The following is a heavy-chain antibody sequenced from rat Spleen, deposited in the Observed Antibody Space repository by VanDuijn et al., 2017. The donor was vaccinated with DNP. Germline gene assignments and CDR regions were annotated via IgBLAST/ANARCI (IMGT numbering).Heavy chain of an antibody. D-gene: IGHD4-3*01. CDR2: INSEGST. CDR1: GYSITSCCR. V-gene: IGHV3-3*01. CDR3: ARSDNSGSKWNY. Sequence: EVHLQESGPGLVKPSQSLSLTCSVTGYSITSCCRWTWIRKFPGHKLEWMGYINSEGSTYYNPSLKSRISITRDTSKNQFFLQVNSVTTEDTATYYCARSDNSGSKWNYWGHGVMVTVSS. J-gene: IGHJ2*01.